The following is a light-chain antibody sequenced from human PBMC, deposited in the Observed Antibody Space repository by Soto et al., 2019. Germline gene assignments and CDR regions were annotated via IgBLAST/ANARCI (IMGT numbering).Light chain of an antibody. CDR2: GNS. Sequence: VLTQPPSVSGAPGQGVTISCTGSSSNIGAGYDVHWYQQLPGTAPKLLIYGNSNRPSGVPDRFSGSKSGTSASLAITGLQAEDEADYYCQSHDSSLSVLYVFGTGTKVTVL. J-gene: IGLJ1*01. CDR1: SSNIGAGYD. CDR3: QSHDSSLSVLYV. V-gene: IGLV1-40*01.